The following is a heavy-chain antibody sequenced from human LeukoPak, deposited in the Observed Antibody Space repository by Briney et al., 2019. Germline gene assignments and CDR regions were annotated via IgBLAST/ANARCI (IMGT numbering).Heavy chain of an antibody. CDR2: IAAGGGGI. V-gene: IGHV3-23*01. J-gene: IGHJ4*02. Sequence: GGSLRLSCAASGFTFDTYALTWVRQAPGKGLEWVSVIAAGGGGIQYAESVKGRFSISRDNSKKTLYLQMNNLRAEDTAMYYCAKYMPPTTVATRIFDCWGQGTLVTVSS. D-gene: IGHD4-23*01. CDR1: GFTFDTYA. CDR3: AKYMPPTTVATRIFDC.